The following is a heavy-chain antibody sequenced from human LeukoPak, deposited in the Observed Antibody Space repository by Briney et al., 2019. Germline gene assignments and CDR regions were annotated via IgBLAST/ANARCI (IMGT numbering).Heavy chain of an antibody. CDR1: GFAVSNNY. CDR2: IYSSGST. J-gene: IGHJ3*02. V-gene: IGHV3-66*01. D-gene: IGHD6-13*01. Sequence: GGSLRLSCAASGFAVSNNYMNWVRQAPGKGLEWVSVIYSSGSTYYADSVKGRFTISRDNSKNTLYLQVNSLRAEDTAVYYCARDSSSSDAFDIWGQGTMVTVSS. CDR3: ARDSSSSDAFDI.